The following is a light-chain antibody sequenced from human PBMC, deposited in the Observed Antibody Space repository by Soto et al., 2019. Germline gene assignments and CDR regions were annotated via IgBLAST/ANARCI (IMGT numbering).Light chain of an antibody. J-gene: IGLJ2*01. Sequence: QSALTQPVSVSGSPGQSITISCTGTSSDVGSYNLVSWYQQHPGKAPKFMIYEVNKRPSGVSNRFSGSKSGNTASLTISGLQAEDEADYYCCSYAGSSTYVIFGGGTKLTVL. V-gene: IGLV2-23*02. CDR2: EVN. CDR1: SSDVGSYNL. CDR3: CSYAGSSTYVI.